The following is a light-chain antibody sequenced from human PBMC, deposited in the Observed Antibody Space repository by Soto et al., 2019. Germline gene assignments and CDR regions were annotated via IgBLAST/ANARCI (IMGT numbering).Light chain of an antibody. CDR3: QQYHSYPFT. Sequence: DIQMTQSPSTLSGSVGDRVTITCRASQTISSWLAWYQQKPGKAPKLLIYKASSLQSEVPSRFSGSASGPEFTLTISSLQPDDFATYYCQQYHSYPFTFGPGTKVD. J-gene: IGKJ3*01. CDR1: QTISSW. V-gene: IGKV1-5*03. CDR2: KAS.